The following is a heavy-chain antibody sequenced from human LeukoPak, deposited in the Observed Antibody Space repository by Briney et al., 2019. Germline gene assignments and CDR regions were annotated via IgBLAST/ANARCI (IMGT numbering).Heavy chain of an antibody. CDR3: AKDWIQFNRVFDCFDS. CDR1: GFRFETNA. CDR2: IGNTET. D-gene: IGHD5-18*01. V-gene: IGHV3-23*01. J-gene: IGHJ4*02. Sequence: GGSLRLSCATSGFRFETNAMSWVRQAPGKGLEWVATIGNTETFYADSVTGRFIISRDNSKNTVNLQMNRLRVEDTAIYYCAKDWIQFNRVFDCFDSWGQGTLVTVSS.